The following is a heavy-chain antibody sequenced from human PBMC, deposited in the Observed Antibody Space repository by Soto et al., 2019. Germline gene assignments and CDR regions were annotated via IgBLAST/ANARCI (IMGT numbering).Heavy chain of an antibody. J-gene: IGHJ6*02. V-gene: IGHV1-46*04. D-gene: IGHD2-15*01. CDR3: ARSLVVAATYYYNGLDV. CDR2: INPSGGGT. Sequence: QVHLVQSGAEVNKPGPSVKVSCKASGYSFTIYYVHWVRQAPGQGLEWMGIINPSGGGTSYAQKLKGRVTMTRDTSTSTVYMELSSLRSEDTAVYYCARSLVVAATYYYNGLDVWGQGTTVTVSS. CDR1: GYSFTIYY.